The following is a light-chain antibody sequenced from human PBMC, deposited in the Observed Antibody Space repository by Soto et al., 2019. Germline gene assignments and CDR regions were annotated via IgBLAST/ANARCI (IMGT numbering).Light chain of an antibody. V-gene: IGLV2-8*01. Sequence: QSALTQPPSASGSPGQSVTISCTGTSSDVGTYDFVSWYHQHPGKAPKLLIYEVSKRPSGVPDRFSGSKSGNTASLTVSGLQAEDEADYYCSSYAGSNSYVFGTRTKLTVL. CDR2: EVS. CDR1: SSDVGTYDF. CDR3: SSYAGSNSYV. J-gene: IGLJ1*01.